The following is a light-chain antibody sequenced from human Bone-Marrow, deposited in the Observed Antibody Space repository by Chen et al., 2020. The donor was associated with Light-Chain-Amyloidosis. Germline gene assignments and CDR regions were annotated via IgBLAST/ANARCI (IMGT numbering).Light chain of an antibody. Sequence: SYELTQSNSVYGSAGQTASITCSGDKLSSKYVFWYQQKPGQAPVMVIYQTTKRPSGIPERFSGSNSGNAATLTISGTQAMDEGDYYCQVWDRSSDRPVFGGGTKLTVL. CDR1: KLSSKY. CDR2: QTT. J-gene: IGLJ3*02. CDR3: QVWDRSSDRPV. V-gene: IGLV3-1*01.